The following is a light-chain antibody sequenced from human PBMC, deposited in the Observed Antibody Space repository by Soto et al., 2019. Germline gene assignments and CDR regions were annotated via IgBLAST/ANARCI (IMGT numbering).Light chain of an antibody. CDR3: CSYAGSPFV. V-gene: IGLV2-23*01. CDR2: EGS. CDR1: SSDVGSYNL. Sequence: ALAQPASVSGSPGQSITISCTGTSSDVGSYNLVSWYQQHPGKAPKLMIYEGSKRPSGVSNRFSGSKSGNTASLTISGLQAEDEADYYCCSYAGSPFVFGTGTKVTVL. J-gene: IGLJ1*01.